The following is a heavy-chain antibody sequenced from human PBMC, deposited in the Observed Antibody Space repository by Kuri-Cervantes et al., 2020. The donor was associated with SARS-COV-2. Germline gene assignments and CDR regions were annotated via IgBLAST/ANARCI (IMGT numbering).Heavy chain of an antibody. V-gene: IGHV4-59*12. D-gene: IGHD6-13*01. Sequence: SGTLSLTCAVSGVSISSYYWSWVRQPPGKGLEWIGYIYYSGSTNYNPSLKSRVSISVDTYKNQFSLKLSSVTAADTAVYYCARGSSPTALIDYWGQGTLVTVSS. J-gene: IGHJ4*02. CDR1: GVSISSYY. CDR2: IYYSGST. CDR3: ARGSSPTALIDY.